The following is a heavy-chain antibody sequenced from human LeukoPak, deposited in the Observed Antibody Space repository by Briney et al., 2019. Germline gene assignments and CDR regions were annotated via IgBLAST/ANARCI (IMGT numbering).Heavy chain of an antibody. CDR1: GGSISSYY. V-gene: IGHV4-59*08. Sequence: SETLSLTCTVSGGSISSYYWSWIRQPPGKGLEWIGYIYYSGSTNYNPSLKSRVTISVDTSKNQFSLKLSSVTAADTAVYYCARHLIAVAPYVGYYYYGMDVWGQGTTVTVSS. J-gene: IGHJ6*02. CDR2: IYYSGST. CDR3: ARHLIAVAPYVGYYYYGMDV. D-gene: IGHD6-19*01.